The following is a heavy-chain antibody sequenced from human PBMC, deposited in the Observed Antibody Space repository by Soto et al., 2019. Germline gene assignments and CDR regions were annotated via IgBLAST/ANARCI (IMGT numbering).Heavy chain of an antibody. CDR1: GDTFTHFY. V-gene: IGHV1-2*02. CDR3: VRGQSVLDLDV. J-gene: IGHJ6*01. CDR2: INPKKGVI. Sequence: ASVKVSCKSSGDTFTHFYSHGVRQGPGQVLEWVGWINPKKGVINYAQKFQGRVTMTRATSVNTSYMDLNRLNFDDSAIYYCVRGQSVLDLDVWG.